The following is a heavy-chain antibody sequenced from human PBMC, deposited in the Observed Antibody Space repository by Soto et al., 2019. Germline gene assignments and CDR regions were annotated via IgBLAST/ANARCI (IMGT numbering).Heavy chain of an antibody. V-gene: IGHV1-24*01. CDR1: GYTLTELS. J-gene: IGHJ4*02. CDR3: ARGHDNYYDSSGYYFPFY. CDR2: FDPEDGET. Sequence: ASVKVSCKVSGYTLTELSMHWVRQAPGKGLEWMGGFDPEDGETIYAQKFQGRVTMTADESTSTAYMELSSLRSEDTAVYYCARGHDNYYDSSGYYFPFYWGQGTLVTVSS. D-gene: IGHD3-22*01.